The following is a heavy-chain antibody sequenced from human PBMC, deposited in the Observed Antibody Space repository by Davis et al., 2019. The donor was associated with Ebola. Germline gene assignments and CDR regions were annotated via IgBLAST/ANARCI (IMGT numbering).Heavy chain of an antibody. CDR1: GFTFSGSA. V-gene: IGHV3-73*01. D-gene: IGHD1-26*01. Sequence: GGSLRLSCAASGFTFSGSAMHWVRQASGKGLEWVGRIRSKANSYATAYAASVKGRFTISRDDSKNTAYLQMNSLKTEDTAVYYCTTDRGSYYYYYYYGMDVWGKGTTVTVSS. CDR3: TTDRGSYYYYYYYGMDV. J-gene: IGHJ6*04. CDR2: IRSKANSYAT.